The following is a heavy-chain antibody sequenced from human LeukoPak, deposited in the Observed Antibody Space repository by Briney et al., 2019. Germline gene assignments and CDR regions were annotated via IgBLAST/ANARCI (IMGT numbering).Heavy chain of an antibody. V-gene: IGHV3-23*01. CDR2: ISGSGGST. CDR3: AKHYSGSYGGSSFDN. J-gene: IGHJ4*02. Sequence: PGGSLRLSCAASGFTFSSYAMSWVRQAPGKGLEWVSAISGSGGSTYYADSVKGRFTISRDNSKNTLYLQMNSLRAEDTAVYYCAKHYSGSYGGSSFDNWGQGTLVTISS. D-gene: IGHD1-26*01. CDR1: GFTFSSYA.